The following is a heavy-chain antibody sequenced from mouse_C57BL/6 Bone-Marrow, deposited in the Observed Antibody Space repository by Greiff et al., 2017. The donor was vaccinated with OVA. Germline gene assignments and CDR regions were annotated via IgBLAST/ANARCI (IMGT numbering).Heavy chain of an antibody. V-gene: IGHV1-81*01. D-gene: IGHD1-1*01. Sequence: VQLQQSGAELARPGASVKLSCKASGYTFTSYGISWVKQRTGQGLEWIGEIYPRSGHPYYNEKFKGKATLTADKSSSTAYMELRILTSEDSAVYFCARHPLYYYGSTYYAMDYWGQGTSVTVSS. CDR3: ARHPLYYYGSTYYAMDY. J-gene: IGHJ4*01. CDR1: GYTFTSYG. CDR2: IYPRSGHP.